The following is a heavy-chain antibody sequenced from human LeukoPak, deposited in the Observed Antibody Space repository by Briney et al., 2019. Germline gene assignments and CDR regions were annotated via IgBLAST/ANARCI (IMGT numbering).Heavy chain of an antibody. CDR3: ARDQFLVVPAAMGDYYYYYYMDV. V-gene: IGHV1-69*13. Sequence: ASVKVSCKASGGTFSSYAISWVRQAPGQGLEWMGGIIPIFGTANYAQKFQGRVTITADESTSSAYMELSSLRSEDTAVYYCARDQFLVVPAAMGDYYYYYYMDVWGKGTTVTVSS. D-gene: IGHD2-2*01. CDR2: IIPIFGTA. CDR1: GGTFSSYA. J-gene: IGHJ6*03.